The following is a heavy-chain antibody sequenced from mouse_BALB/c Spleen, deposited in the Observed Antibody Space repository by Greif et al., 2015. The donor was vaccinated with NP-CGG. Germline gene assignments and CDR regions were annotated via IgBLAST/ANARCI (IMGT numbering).Heavy chain of an antibody. CDR3: ARYGYASFVS. CDR2: IYYSGTI. J-gene: IGHJ2*01. D-gene: IGHD2-2*01. V-gene: IGHV3-5*02. CDR1: GISITTGNYR. Sequence: EVQLQESGPGLVKPSQTVSLTCTVTGISITTGNYRWSLIRQFPGNKLEWIGYIYYSGTITYNPSLTSRTTITRDTSXNQFFLEMNSLSPEDTATYYCARYGYASFVSWGQGTTLTLSS.